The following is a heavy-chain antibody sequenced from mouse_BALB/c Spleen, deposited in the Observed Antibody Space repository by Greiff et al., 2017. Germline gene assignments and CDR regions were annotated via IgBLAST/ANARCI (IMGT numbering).Heavy chain of an antibody. V-gene: IGHV1-74*01. Sequence: QVQLQQPGAELVRPGASVKLSCKASGYSFTSYWMNWVKQRPGQGLEWIGMIHPSDSETRLNQKFKDKATLTVDKSSSTAYMQLRSPTSEDSAVYSCAKDRGYYDYDEGGSYYFDYWGQGTTLTVSS. J-gene: IGHJ2*01. CDR1: GYSFTSYW. D-gene: IGHD2-4*01. CDR2: IHPSDSET. CDR3: AKDRGYYDYDEGGSYYFDY.